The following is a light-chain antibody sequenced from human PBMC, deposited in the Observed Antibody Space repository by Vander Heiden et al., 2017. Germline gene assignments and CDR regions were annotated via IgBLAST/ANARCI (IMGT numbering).Light chain of an antibody. Sequence: ENMFTQSPGTLSLSPGERATLSCRASQSVSSSYLAWYQQKPGQAPRLLIYGASSRATGIPDRFSGSGSGTDFTLTISRLEPEDFAVYYCQQYGSSPPLTFGGGTKVEIK. CDR2: GAS. J-gene: IGKJ4*01. V-gene: IGKV3-20*01. CDR3: QQYGSSPPLT. CDR1: QSVSSSY.